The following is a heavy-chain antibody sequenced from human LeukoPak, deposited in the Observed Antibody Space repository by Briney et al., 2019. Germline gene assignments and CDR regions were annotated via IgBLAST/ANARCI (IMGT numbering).Heavy chain of an antibody. D-gene: IGHD3-22*01. CDR1: GFTFSSYS. J-gene: IGHJ3*02. Sequence: GGSLRLSCAASGFTFSSYSMNSVRQAPGKGLEWVSYISSSSSTIYYADSVKGRFTISRDNAKNSLYLQMNSLRAEDTAVYYCARVGYYDSSGYYFSRAFDIWGQGTMVTVSS. V-gene: IGHV3-48*01. CDR2: ISSSSSTI. CDR3: ARVGYYDSSGYYFSRAFDI.